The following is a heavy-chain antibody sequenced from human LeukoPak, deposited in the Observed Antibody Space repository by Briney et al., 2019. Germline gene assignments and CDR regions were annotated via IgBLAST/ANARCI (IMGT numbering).Heavy chain of an antibody. CDR2: ISGSGGST. CDR1: GFTFSSYA. J-gene: IGHJ6*02. CDR3: AKLNVDSYRYYGMDV. Sequence: GGSLRLSCAASGFTFSSYAMSWVRQAPGKGLEWVSAISGSGGSTYYADSVKGRFTISRDNSKNTLYLQMNSLRAEDTAVYYCAKLNVDSYRYYGMDVWGQGTTVTVSS. V-gene: IGHV3-23*01. D-gene: IGHD3-16*02.